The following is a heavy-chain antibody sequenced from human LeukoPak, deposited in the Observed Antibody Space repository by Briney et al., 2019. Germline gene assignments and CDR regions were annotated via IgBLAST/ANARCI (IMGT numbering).Heavy chain of an antibody. J-gene: IGHJ4*02. V-gene: IGHV3-30*02. CDR1: GFMFNSFG. Sequence: GGSLRLSRAASGFMFNSFGMHWVRQAPGKGLEWVAFIHYDGTNKYYADSVRGRFTISRDNSENTLYLQMSSLRPEDTAIYYCAKNSRGLPARPAFDSWGQGTLVTVSS. CDR3: AKNSRGLPARPAFDS. D-gene: IGHD6-6*01. CDR2: IHYDGTNK.